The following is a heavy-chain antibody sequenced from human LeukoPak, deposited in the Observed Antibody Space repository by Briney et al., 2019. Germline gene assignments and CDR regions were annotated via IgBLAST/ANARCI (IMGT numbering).Heavy chain of an antibody. J-gene: IGHJ4*02. CDR1: GFTFSSYS. CDR3: ARAQVAGTVDY. D-gene: IGHD6-19*01. CDR2: ISSSSSYI. V-gene: IGHV3-21*01. Sequence: GGSLRLSCAASGFTFSSYSMNWVRQAPEKGLEWVSSISSSSSYIYYADSVKGRFTISRDNAKNSLYLQMNSLRAEDTAVYYCARAQVAGTVDYWGQGTLVTVSS.